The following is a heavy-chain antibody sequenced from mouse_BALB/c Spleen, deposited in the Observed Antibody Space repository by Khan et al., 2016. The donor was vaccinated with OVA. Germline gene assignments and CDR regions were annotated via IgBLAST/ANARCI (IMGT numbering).Heavy chain of an antibody. D-gene: IGHD1-1*01. J-gene: IGHJ2*01. CDR3: ARVYGGDFDY. V-gene: IGHV3-2*02. Sequence: QLEESGPGLVKPSQSLSLTCTVTGYSITSDYAWNWIRQFPGNKLEWMGFISYSGNTNYNPSLKSRISITRDTSKNQFFLQLNSVTTGDTATYYCARVYGGDFDYWGQGTTLTVSS. CDR2: ISYSGNT. CDR1: GYSITSDYA.